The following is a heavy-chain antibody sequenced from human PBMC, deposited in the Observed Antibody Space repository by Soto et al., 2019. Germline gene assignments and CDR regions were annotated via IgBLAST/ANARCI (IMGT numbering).Heavy chain of an antibody. V-gene: IGHV1-2*04. CDR3: ARAEDTAMAYDPLPSEGTYYYYYGMDV. CDR1: GYTFTGYY. CDR2: INPNSGGT. J-gene: IGHJ6*02. Sequence: AVSVKVSCKASGYTFTGYYMQWVRQSHGQVLEWMGWINPNSGGTNHAQKIQGWVTMTRGMSISTAYMVLSRLRSDDTAVYYCARAEDTAMAYDPLPSEGTYYYYYGMDVWGEGTTVTVS. D-gene: IGHD5-18*01.